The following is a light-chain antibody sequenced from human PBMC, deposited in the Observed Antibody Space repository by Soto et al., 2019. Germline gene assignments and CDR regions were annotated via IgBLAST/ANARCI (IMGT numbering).Light chain of an antibody. Sequence: QSVLTQPPSASGSPGQSVTISCTGTKNDIGVYDFVSWYQHHPGKAPRLMIYEVSNRPSGVSNRFSGSKSGNTASLTISGLQAEDEADYYCSSYTSSSLYVFGTGTKVTVL. CDR1: KNDIGVYDF. J-gene: IGLJ1*01. V-gene: IGLV2-14*01. CDR3: SSYTSSSLYV. CDR2: EVS.